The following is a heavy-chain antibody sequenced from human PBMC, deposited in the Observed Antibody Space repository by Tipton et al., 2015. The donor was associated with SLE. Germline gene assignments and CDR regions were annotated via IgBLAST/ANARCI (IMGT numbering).Heavy chain of an antibody. CDR1: EFPFSTYW. J-gene: IGHJ6*03. V-gene: IGHV3-7*01. D-gene: IGHD3-22*01. CDR3: ARAEALDSGVYWGSYFYYYLDV. CDR2: IKQDGSER. Sequence: GSLRLSCAASEFPFSTYWMTWVRRAPGKGLEWVANIKQDGSERFYVDSVKGRFTISRDNAENSLYLHMNSLRAEDTAVYYCARAEALDSGVYWGSYFYYYLDVWGKGTTVTVSS.